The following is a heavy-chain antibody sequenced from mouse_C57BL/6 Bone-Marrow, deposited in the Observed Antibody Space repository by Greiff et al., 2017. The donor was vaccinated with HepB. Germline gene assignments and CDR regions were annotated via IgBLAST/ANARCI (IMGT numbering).Heavy chain of an antibody. J-gene: IGHJ3*01. D-gene: IGHD3-3*01. CDR3: ARGGWETFAY. CDR2: ISSGSSTI. V-gene: IGHV5-17*01. Sequence: EVKLMESGGGLVKPGGSLKLSCAASGFTFSDYGMHWVRQAPEKGLEWVAYISSGSSTIYYADTVKGRFTISRDNAKNTLFLQMTSLRSEDTAMYYCARGGWETFAYWGQGTLVTVSA. CDR1: GFTFSDYG.